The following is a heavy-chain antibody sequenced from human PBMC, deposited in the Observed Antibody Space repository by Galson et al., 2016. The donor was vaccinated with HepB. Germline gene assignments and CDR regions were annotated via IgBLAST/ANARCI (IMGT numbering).Heavy chain of an antibody. D-gene: IGHD1-26*01. CDR3: ARKGGIYSPWGY. V-gene: IGHV3-7*03. J-gene: IGHJ4*02. CDR2: IKQDGNEK. CDR1: GFTFSSYW. Sequence: SLRLSCAASGFTFSSYWMSWVRQAPGKGLEWVANIKQDGNEKYYVDSVKGRFTISRDNAKNSMYLQMNSLRAEGTAVYYCARKGGIYSPWGYWGQGTLVTVSS.